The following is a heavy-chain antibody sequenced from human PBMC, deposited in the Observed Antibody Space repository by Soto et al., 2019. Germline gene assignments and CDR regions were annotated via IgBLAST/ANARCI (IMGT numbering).Heavy chain of an antibody. Sequence: ASVKVSCKVSGYTLTELSMHWVRQAPGKGLEWMGGFDPEDGETIYAQKFQGRVTMTEDTSTDTAYMELSSLRSEDTAVYYCATLVVGYYSPINDYWGQGTLVPVSS. V-gene: IGHV1-24*01. CDR2: FDPEDGET. CDR3: ATLVVGYYSPINDY. CDR1: GYTLTELS. J-gene: IGHJ4*02. D-gene: IGHD3-3*01.